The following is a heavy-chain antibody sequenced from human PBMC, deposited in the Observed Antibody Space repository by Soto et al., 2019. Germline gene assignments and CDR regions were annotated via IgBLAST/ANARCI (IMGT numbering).Heavy chain of an antibody. D-gene: IGHD2-15*01. V-gene: IGHV4-59*08. J-gene: IGHJ6*03. CDR2: IYYSGST. CDR3: ASLRGYCSGASCYSGYYYYMNV. CDR1: GGSISNYY. Sequence: QVQLQESGPGLVKPSETLSLTCTVSGGSISNYYWSWIRQPPGKGLEWIGYIYYSGSTNYNPSLKSRFTISIDTSKNQFSLKLSSVTAADTAVYYCASLRGYCSGASCYSGYYYYMNVWGKGTTVTVSS.